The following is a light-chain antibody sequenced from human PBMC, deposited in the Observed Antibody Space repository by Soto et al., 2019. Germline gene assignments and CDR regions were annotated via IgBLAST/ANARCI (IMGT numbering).Light chain of an antibody. Sequence: IQITHSPSSLSASVGTRVTITCQASQDINKNLIWYQQKPGQAPKLLIYDASDLETGVPSRFSGSGSGTGFTFTISSLQPEDFATYYCQQYESLPLTFGQGTRLEIK. V-gene: IGKV1-33*01. CDR2: DAS. J-gene: IGKJ5*01. CDR1: QDINKN. CDR3: QQYESLPLT.